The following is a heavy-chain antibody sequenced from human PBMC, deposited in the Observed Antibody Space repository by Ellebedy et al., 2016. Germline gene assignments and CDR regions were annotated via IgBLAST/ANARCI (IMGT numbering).Heavy chain of an antibody. CDR2: ISGSGGST. V-gene: IGHV3-23*01. CDR3: ARDRSTSVVGAPVY. J-gene: IGHJ4*02. D-gene: IGHD1-26*01. Sequence: GESLKISXATSGFTFSNYAMNWVRQAPGKGLEWVSGISGSGGSTYYADSVKGRFTISRDNSKNTLYLQMNSLRAEDTAVYYCARDRSTSVVGAPVYWGQGTLVTVSS. CDR1: GFTFSNYA.